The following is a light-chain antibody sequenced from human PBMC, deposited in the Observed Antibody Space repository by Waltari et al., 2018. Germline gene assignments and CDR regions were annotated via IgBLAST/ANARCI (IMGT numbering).Light chain of an antibody. Sequence: QSPLTQPASVSGSPGQSITISCSGTSSDVGRYKYVSWFQQLPGNAPKLMIYDVNNRPSGVSTRFSGSKSGNTASLTISGLQAEDEADYYCSSYTADTTRVFGGGTKLTVL. J-gene: IGLJ3*02. CDR3: SSYTADTTRV. CDR2: DVN. V-gene: IGLV2-14*03. CDR1: SSDVGRYKY.